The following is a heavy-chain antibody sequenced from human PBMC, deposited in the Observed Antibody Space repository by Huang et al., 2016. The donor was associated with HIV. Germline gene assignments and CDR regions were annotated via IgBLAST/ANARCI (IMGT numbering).Heavy chain of an antibody. CDR2: INHAGVT. V-gene: IGHV4-34*02. J-gene: IGHJ5*01. CDR3: AREIMISFGGPFDS. Sequence: QVQLEQWGAGLLKPSETLSLTCAVYGGSFSGYFWNWIRQSPGKGLEWIGQINHAGVTDYNPALKSRATISVDTSKNQFSPKLTSVTAADTAIYYCAREIMISFGGPFDSWGHGNLVTVSS. D-gene: IGHD3-16*01. CDR1: GGSFSGYF.